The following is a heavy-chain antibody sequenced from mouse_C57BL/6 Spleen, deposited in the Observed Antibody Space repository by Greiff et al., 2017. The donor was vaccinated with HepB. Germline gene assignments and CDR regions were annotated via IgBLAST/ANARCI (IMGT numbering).Heavy chain of an antibody. J-gene: IGHJ1*03. D-gene: IGHD1-1*01. Sequence: VKLLESGSELRSPGSSVKLSCKDFDSEVFPIAYMSWVRQKPGHGFEWIGGILPSIGRTIYGEKFEDKATLDADTLSNTAYLELNSLTSEDSAIYYCARGDYGSSHWYFDVWGTGTTVTVSS. V-gene: IGHV15-2*01. CDR3: ARGDYGSSHWYFDV. CDR1: DSEVFPIAY. CDR2: ILPSIGRT.